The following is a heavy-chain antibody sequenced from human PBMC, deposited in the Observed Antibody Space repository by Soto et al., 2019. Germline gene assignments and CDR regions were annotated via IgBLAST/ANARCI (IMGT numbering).Heavy chain of an antibody. CDR3: ARLPTGYPNWFDP. CDR1: GASISTNHHN. J-gene: IGHJ5*02. V-gene: IGHV4-39*01. CDR2: IHYRGDT. Sequence: SETLSLTCTVSGASISTNHHNWAWVRQPPGKGLEWMGNIHYRGDTYFNPSLGSRLSMSVDTSKNQFSLKLTSVTAADTAVYYCARLPTGYPNWFDPWGQGTLVTVSS. D-gene: IGHD3-9*01.